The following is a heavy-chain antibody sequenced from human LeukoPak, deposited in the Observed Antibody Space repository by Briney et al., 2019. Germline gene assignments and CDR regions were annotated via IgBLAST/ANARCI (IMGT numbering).Heavy chain of an antibody. J-gene: IGHJ4*02. CDR1: GCTFSSCA. V-gene: IGHV3-30*02. CDR2: IRYDGTNK. D-gene: IGHD3-9*01. CDR3: VIDLAELRSFVSSVDY. Sequence: QPGGSLRLSCAASGCTFSSCAMHWVRQAPGKGLEWVAFIRYDGTNKYYADSVKVRFTISRDNSKNTLYLQMNSLRSEDTAVYYCVIDLAELRSFVSSVDYWGQGTLVTVSS.